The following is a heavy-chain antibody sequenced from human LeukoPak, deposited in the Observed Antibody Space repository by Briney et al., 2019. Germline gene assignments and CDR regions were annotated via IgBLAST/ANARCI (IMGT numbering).Heavy chain of an antibody. CDR3: ARGSWGEIAGRKSFEF. J-gene: IGHJ4*02. D-gene: IGHD6-6*01. V-gene: IGHV1-8*01. CDR1: EYTFTSYD. CDR2: MNPNSGNT. Sequence: ASVKDYCKASEYTFTSYDINWVRQATGQGLEWMGWMNPNSGNTGYAQKFQGRVTMTRVTSISTAYMELNNLTSEDTAVYYCARGSWGEIAGRKSFEFWGQGSLVTVSS.